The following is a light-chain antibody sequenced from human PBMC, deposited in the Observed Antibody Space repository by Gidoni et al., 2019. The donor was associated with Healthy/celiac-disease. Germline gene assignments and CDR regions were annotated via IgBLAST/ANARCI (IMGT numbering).Light chain of an antibody. CDR3: SSYTSSSTLGVV. Sequence: QSALTQPASVSGSPGQSITISCTGTSSDVGGYNYVSWYQQHPGKAPKLMIYDVSNRPSGGSHRFSGSKSGNTASLTISGLQAEDEADYYCSSYTSSSTLGVVFGGGTKLTVL. CDR2: DVS. V-gene: IGLV2-14*01. J-gene: IGLJ2*01. CDR1: SSDVGGYNY.